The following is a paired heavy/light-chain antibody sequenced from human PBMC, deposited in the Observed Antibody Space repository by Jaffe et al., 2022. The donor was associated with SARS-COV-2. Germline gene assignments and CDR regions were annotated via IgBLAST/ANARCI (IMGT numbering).Heavy chain of an antibody. CDR3: ARLALGYCGGGGCLARGFYFDC. J-gene: IGHJ4*02. V-gene: IGHV3-66*02. Sequence: EVQLVESGGGLGQPGGSLTLSCAASGFTVSTDYMTWVRQSPGKGLEWVSLIYSDGGTYYADSVKGRFTVSRDSSKNTLYLQMNNLRAEDTAVYYCARLALGYCGGGGCLARGFYFDCWGLGTLVTVSS. CDR2: IYSDGGT. CDR1: GFTVSTDY. D-gene: IGHD2-15*01.
Light chain of an antibody. CDR2: AAS. CDR3: QQSYSTPIT. J-gene: IGKJ5*01. Sequence: DIQMTQSPSSLSASAGDRVTITCRTSQSISSYLNWYQQKPGKAPKLLINAASSLQSGVPSRFSGSGSGTDFTLTISSLHPEDFATYFCQQSYSTPITFGQGTRLEIK. CDR1: QSISSY. V-gene: IGKV1-39*01.